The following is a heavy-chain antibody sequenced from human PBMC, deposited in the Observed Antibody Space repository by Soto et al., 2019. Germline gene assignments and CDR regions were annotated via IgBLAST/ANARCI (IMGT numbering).Heavy chain of an antibody. Sequence: QVQLVESGGGLVKPGGSLRLSCAASGFTFSDYYMSWIRQAPGKGLEWVSYISSSGNTIYYADSLKGRFTISRDNAKNSLFLQMNSLRAGDTAVYYCARRSVYYYDSSGYLYFFDSWGQGTLVTVSS. CDR3: ARRSVYYYDSSGYLYFFDS. J-gene: IGHJ4*02. CDR2: ISSSGNTI. D-gene: IGHD3-22*01. CDR1: GFTFSDYY. V-gene: IGHV3-11*01.